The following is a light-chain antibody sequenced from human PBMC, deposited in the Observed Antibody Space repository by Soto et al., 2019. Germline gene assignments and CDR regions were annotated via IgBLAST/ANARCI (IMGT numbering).Light chain of an antibody. Sequence: DIQMTQSPSSLSASVGARVSITCQASQDIRTSLSWFQHKPGRAPKLLIYGASYLETGVPSRFRGGGSGTNFTFTITSLQPEDIATYYCQHYNNLPPFTFGPGTIVDI. J-gene: IGKJ3*01. CDR3: QHYNNLPPFT. V-gene: IGKV1-33*01. CDR1: QDIRTS. CDR2: GAS.